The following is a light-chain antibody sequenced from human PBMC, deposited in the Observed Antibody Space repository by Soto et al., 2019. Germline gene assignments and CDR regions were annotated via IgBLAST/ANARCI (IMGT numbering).Light chain of an antibody. V-gene: IGLV2-14*01. CDR3: STWDDSLNGWV. CDR2: EVS. J-gene: IGLJ3*02. CDR1: SSDVGGYNY. Sequence: QSALTQPASVSGSPGQSITISCTGTSSDVGGYNYVSWYQHHPGKAPKVMIYEVSNRPSGVSNRFSGSKSGNTASLAISGVQSEDEADYYCSTWDDSLNGWVFGGGTKLTVL.